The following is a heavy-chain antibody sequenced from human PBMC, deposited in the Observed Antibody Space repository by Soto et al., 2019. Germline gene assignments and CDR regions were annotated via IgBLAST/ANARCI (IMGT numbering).Heavy chain of an antibody. CDR3: ARRYGYSFDY. CDR2: IYYSGST. D-gene: IGHD1-1*01. V-gene: IGHV4-59*08. J-gene: IGHJ4*02. Sequence: PSETLSLTCTVSGGSISSYYWSWIRQPPGKRLEWIGYIYYSGSTNYNPSLKSRVTISVDTSKNQFSLKLSSVTAADTAVYYCARRYGYSFDYWGQGTLVTVS. CDR1: GGSISSYY.